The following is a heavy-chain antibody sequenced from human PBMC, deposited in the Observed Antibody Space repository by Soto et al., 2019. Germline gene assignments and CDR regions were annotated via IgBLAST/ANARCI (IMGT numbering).Heavy chain of an antibody. J-gene: IGHJ6*03. CDR1: GGSFSGYY. Sequence: QVQLQQWGAGLLKPSETLSLTCAVYGGSFSGYYWSWIRQPPGKGLEWIGEINHSGSTNYNPSLNSRVTISVDTSKNQFSLKLSSVTDADTAVYYCARTAMVLGVITGRGHSYYMDVWGKGTTVTVSS. CDR2: INHSGST. V-gene: IGHV4-34*01. D-gene: IGHD3-10*01. CDR3: ARTAMVLGVITGRGHSYYMDV.